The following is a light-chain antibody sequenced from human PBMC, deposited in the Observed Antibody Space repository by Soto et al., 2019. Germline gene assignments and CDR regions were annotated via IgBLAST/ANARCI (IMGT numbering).Light chain of an antibody. V-gene: IGKV3-20*01. CDR1: QSVSSSY. J-gene: IGKJ5*01. CDR2: GAS. CDR3: QQYGSSPIT. Sequence: EIVLTQSPGTLSLSPGERATLSCRASQSVSSSYLAWYQQKPGHAPRLLIYGASSRATGIPDRFSGSGSGTDLTLTISRLEPEDCAVYYCQQYGSSPITFGQGTRLEIK.